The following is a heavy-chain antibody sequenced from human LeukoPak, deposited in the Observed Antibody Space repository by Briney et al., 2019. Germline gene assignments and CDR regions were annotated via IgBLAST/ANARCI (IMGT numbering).Heavy chain of an antibody. J-gene: IGHJ4*02. CDR3: AKRNTDRDIVVVPAAGFDY. V-gene: IGHV3-23*01. CDR1: GFTFSSYA. D-gene: IGHD2-2*01. Sequence: GGSLRLSCAASGFTFSSYAMSWVRQAPGKGLEWVSAISGSGGSTYYADSVKGRFTISRDNSQNTLYLQMNSLRAEDTAVYYCAKRNTDRDIVVVPAAGFDYWGQGTLVTVSS. CDR2: ISGSGGST.